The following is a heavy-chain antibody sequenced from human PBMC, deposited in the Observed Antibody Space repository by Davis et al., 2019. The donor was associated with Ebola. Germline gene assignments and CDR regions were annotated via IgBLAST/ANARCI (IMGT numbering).Heavy chain of an antibody. CDR3: ASTIFGVVNPPYYYDY. V-gene: IGHV4-4*02. J-gene: IGHJ4*02. CDR2: IYHSGST. CDR1: GGSISSSNW. D-gene: IGHD3-3*01. Sequence: SETLSLTCTVSGGSISSSNWWSWVRQPPGKGLEWIGEIYHSGSTNYNPSLKSRVTISVDKSKNQFSLKLSSVTAADTAVYYCASTIFGVVNPPYYYDYWGRGTLVTVSS.